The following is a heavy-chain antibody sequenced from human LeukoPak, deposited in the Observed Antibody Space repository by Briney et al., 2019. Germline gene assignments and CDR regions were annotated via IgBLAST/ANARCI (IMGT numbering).Heavy chain of an antibody. Sequence: TGGSLRLSCAASGFTFSRYWISGVRQPPGKGLEWVANIKQDESDKYYVDSVKGRFTISRDNAKNSLYLQMNSLRAEDTAVYYCARVPGAYINFDYWGQGTLVTVSP. D-gene: IGHD1-14*01. V-gene: IGHV3-7*04. CDR2: IKQDESDK. CDR3: ARVPGAYINFDY. J-gene: IGHJ4*02. CDR1: GFTFSRYW.